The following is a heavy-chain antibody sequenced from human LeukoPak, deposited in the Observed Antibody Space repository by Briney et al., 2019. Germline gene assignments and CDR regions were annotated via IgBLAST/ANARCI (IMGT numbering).Heavy chain of an antibody. CDR2: IYFSGSI. D-gene: IGHD5-18*01. J-gene: IGHJ4*02. CDR3: ARSSGYTYGSDY. V-gene: IGHV4-59*08. Sequence: SETLSLTCSVSGVSISSYYWSWIRQPPGRGLEWVGYIYFSGSINYNPSLKSRVTISADTSKNQLSLKLSSVTAADTAVYYCARSSGYTYGSDYWGQGTLVTVCS. CDR1: GVSISSYY.